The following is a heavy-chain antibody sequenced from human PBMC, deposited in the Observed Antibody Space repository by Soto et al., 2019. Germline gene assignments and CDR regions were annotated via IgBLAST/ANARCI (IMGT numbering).Heavy chain of an antibody. D-gene: IGHD6-6*01. V-gene: IGHV3-23*01. Sequence: QPGGSLRLSCAASGFTFSSYAMSWVRQAPGKGLEWVSAISGSGGSTYYADSVKGRFTISRDNSKNTLYLQMNSLRAEDTAVYYCAKDSVRAIAARPYYYYGMDVWGQGTTVTVSS. J-gene: IGHJ6*02. CDR2: ISGSGGST. CDR3: AKDSVRAIAARPYYYYGMDV. CDR1: GFTFSSYA.